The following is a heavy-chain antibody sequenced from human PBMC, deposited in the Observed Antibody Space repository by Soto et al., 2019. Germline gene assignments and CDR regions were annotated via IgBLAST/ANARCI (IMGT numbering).Heavy chain of an antibody. Sequence: ASVKVSCKCSGYPFTHYGISWVRQAPGQGLEWMGRISAYNGNTNYAQKLQGRVTMTTDTSTSTAYMELRSLRSDDTAVYYCARDPGIASLGGYYYYGMDVWGQGTTVTVSS. CDR1: GYPFTHYG. J-gene: IGHJ6*02. CDR2: ISAYNGNT. V-gene: IGHV1-18*01. CDR3: ARDPGIASLGGYYYYGMDV. D-gene: IGHD6-13*01.